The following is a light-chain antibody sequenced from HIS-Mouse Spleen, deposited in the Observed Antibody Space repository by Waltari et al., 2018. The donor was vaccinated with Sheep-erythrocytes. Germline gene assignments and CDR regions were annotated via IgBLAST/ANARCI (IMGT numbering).Light chain of an antibody. J-gene: IGLJ1*01. CDR2: KDS. V-gene: IGLV3-25*03. CDR1: AFPKQY. CDR3: QSADSSGTYV. Sequence: SYELTQPPSVSVSPGQTARITCSGDAFPKQYAYWYQQKPGQAPGLVIYKDSERPSGIPERFSGSSSGTTVTLTISGVQAEDKADYYCQSADSSGTYVFGTGTKVTVL.